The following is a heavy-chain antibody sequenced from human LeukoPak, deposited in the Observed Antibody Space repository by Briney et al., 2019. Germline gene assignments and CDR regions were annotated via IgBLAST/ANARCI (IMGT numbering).Heavy chain of an antibody. Sequence: GGSLRLSCAASGFTFSSYEMKWVRQAPGKGLEWVSYISSGGSTIYYADSVKGRFTISRDNAKNSQYLQMNSLRAEDTGVYYCARNYDYWGQGTLVTVSS. D-gene: IGHD1-7*01. CDR1: GFTFSSYE. CDR3: ARNYDY. V-gene: IGHV3-48*03. CDR2: ISSGGSTI. J-gene: IGHJ4*02.